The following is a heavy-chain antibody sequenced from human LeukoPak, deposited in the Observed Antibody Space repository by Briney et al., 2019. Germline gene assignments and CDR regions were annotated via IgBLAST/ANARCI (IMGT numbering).Heavy chain of an antibody. CDR2: ISGSGGST. J-gene: IGHJ4*02. Sequence: QPGGSLRLSCAASGFTFSSYAMSWVRQAPGKGLEWVSAISGSGGSTYYADSVKGRFTISRDNSKNTLYLQMNSLRAEDTAVYYCAKDIYYDSSGYYGPFDYWGQGTLVTVSS. D-gene: IGHD3-22*01. V-gene: IGHV3-23*01. CDR1: GFTFSSYA. CDR3: AKDIYYDSSGYYGPFDY.